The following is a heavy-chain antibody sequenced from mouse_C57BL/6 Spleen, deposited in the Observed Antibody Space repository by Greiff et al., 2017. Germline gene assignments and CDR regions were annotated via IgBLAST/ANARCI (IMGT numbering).Heavy chain of an antibody. Sequence: EVKLQESGEGLVKPGGSLKLSCAASGFTFSSYAMSWVRQTPEKRLEWVAYISSGGDYIYYADTVKGRFTISRDNDRNTLYLQMSSLKSEDTAMYYCTRAYYYGSSYLDYWGQGTTLTVSS. CDR3: TRAYYYGSSYLDY. V-gene: IGHV5-9-1*02. D-gene: IGHD1-1*01. CDR1: GFTFSSYA. CDR2: ISSGGDYI. J-gene: IGHJ2*01.